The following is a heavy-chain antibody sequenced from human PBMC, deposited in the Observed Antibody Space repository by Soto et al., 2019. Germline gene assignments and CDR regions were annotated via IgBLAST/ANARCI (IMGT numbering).Heavy chain of an antibody. J-gene: IGHJ4*02. D-gene: IGHD3-16*01. Sequence: GGSLRLSCVASGFSFSTYWMSWVRQVPGTGLEWVANIKADGSETHYVDSVRGRFTISRDNAKTSLYLQVNSLRAEGTAVYYCAKGGHIDFCGQGTLVTVSS. CDR3: AKGGHIDF. V-gene: IGHV3-7*03. CDR2: IKADGSET. CDR1: GFSFSTYW.